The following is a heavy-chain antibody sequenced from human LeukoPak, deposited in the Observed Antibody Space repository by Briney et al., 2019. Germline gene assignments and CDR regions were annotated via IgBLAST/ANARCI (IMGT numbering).Heavy chain of an antibody. Sequence: GGSLRLSCAASGFTVSSNYMSWVRQAPGKGLEWVSVIYSGGSTYYADSVKGRFTISRDNSKNTLYLQMNSLRAEDTAVYYCARVMVVPAAKGTLDVWGKGTTVTVSS. CDR1: GFTVSSNY. CDR2: IYSGGST. V-gene: IGHV3-66*01. D-gene: IGHD2-2*01. CDR3: ARVMVVPAAKGTLDV. J-gene: IGHJ6*04.